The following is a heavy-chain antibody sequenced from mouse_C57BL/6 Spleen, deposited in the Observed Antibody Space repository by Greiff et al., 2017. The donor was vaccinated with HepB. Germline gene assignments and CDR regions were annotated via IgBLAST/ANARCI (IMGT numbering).Heavy chain of an antibody. J-gene: IGHJ4*01. V-gene: IGHV1-53*01. CDR1: GYTFTSYW. CDR2: INPSNGGT. D-gene: IGHD2-1*01. CDR3: ARGVNYTYAMDY. Sequence: QVQLQQPGTELVKPGASVKLSCKASGYTFTSYWMHWVKQRPGQGLEWIGNINPSNGGTNYNEKFKSKATLTVDTSSSTAYMQLSSLTSEDSAVYYCARGVNYTYAMDYWGQGTSVTVSS.